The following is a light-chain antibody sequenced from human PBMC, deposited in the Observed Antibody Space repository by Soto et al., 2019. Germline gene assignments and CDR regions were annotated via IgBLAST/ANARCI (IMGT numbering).Light chain of an antibody. CDR2: DAS. CDR1: QTVSNY. Sequence: IVLTQSPDIMSLSPGDRATLSCRSSQTVSNYLAWYQQRPGQAPRLLIYDASKRATDIPARFSGSGAGTDFTLTISSLEPEDFAVYYCHQRSKGPHTLGQGTNLESK. CDR3: HQRSKGPHT. J-gene: IGKJ2*01. V-gene: IGKV3-11*01.